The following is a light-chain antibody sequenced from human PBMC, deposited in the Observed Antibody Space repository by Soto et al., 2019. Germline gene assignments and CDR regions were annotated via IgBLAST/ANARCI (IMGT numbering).Light chain of an antibody. Sequence: DIQMTQSPSTLSASVGDRVTITCRASQSISFYLAWYQLRPGKAPKVLIWNASSLQRGVPSRFSGSGSGTEFTLTISCLQPDDFATYYCQQYNTYSTWTFGQGTKVEIK. CDR1: QSISFY. CDR2: NAS. V-gene: IGKV1-5*01. J-gene: IGKJ1*01. CDR3: QQYNTYSTWT.